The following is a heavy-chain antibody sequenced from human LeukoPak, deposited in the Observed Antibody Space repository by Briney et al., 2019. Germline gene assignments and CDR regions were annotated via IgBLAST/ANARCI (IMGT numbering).Heavy chain of an antibody. CDR3: ARGGYCSGGSCYSTPFDY. D-gene: IGHD2-15*01. V-gene: IGHV3-23*01. J-gene: IGHJ4*02. CDR2: ISGSGAYT. CDR1: GFTFSSYA. Sequence: SGGSLRLSCAASGFTFSSYAMSWVRQAPGKGLEWVSTISGSGAYTYYADSVKGRFTISGDNSKNTLYLQMNSLRAEDTAVYYCARGGYCSGGSCYSTPFDYWGQGTLVTVSS.